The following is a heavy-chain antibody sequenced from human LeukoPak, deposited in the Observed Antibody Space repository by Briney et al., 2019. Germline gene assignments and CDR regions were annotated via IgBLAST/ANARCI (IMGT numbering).Heavy chain of an antibody. CDR2: IYHSGRA. CDR1: GYSITSGYY. J-gene: IGHJ3*01. D-gene: IGHD2-21*02. Sequence: SETLSLTCTVSGYSITSGYYWAWIRQPPGKGLEWIGNIYHSGRAFYKSSLKSRVTMSVETSKNQFSLNLTSVTAADTAVYFCARVSAHGICDSWGQGTMVTVSS. CDR3: ARVSAHGICDS. V-gene: IGHV4-38-2*02.